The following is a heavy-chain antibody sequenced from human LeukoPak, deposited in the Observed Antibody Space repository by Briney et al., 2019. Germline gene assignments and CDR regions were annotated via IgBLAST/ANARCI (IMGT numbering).Heavy chain of an antibody. CDR3: ARLLISKNGFNWFDP. CDR2: IYYSGST. Sequence: PSETLSLTCTVSGGSISSSSYYWGWIRQPPGKGLEWIGSIYYSGSTYYNPSLKSRVTISVDTSKNQFSLKLSSVTAADTAVYYCARLLISKNGFNWFDPWGQGTLVTVSS. D-gene: IGHD4-11*01. V-gene: IGHV4-39*01. CDR1: GGSISSSSYY. J-gene: IGHJ5*02.